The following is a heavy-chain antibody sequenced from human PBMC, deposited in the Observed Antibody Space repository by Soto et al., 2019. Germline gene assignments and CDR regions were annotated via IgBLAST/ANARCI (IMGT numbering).Heavy chain of an antibody. Sequence: EVQLVESGGGLVKPGGSLRLSCAASGFTFSNAWMNWVRQAPGKGLEWVGRIKSKTDGGTTDYAAPVKGRFTISRDDSKNTLYLQMNSMKNEDTDVYYCTTWYTVYTRAVGGMDVWGQGTTVTVSS. CDR1: GFTFSNAW. CDR3: TTWYTVYTRAVGGMDV. D-gene: IGHD1-20*01. J-gene: IGHJ6*02. V-gene: IGHV3-15*07. CDR2: IKSKTDGGTT.